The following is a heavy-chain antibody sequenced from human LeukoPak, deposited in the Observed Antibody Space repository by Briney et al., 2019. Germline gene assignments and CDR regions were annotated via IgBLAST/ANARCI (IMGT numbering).Heavy chain of an antibody. J-gene: IGHJ6*02. CDR1: GGSISSSSYY. D-gene: IGHD2-2*01. Sequence: PSETLSLTCTVSGGSISSSSYYWGWIRQPPGKGLEWIGEINHSGSTNYNPSLKSRVTISVDTSKNQFSLKLSSVTAADTAVYYCARAERYCSSTSCQDYGMDVWGQGTTVTVSS. V-gene: IGHV4-39*07. CDR2: INHSGST. CDR3: ARAERYCSSTSCQDYGMDV.